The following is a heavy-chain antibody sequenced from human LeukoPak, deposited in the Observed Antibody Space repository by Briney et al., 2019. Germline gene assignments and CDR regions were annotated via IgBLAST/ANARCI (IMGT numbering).Heavy chain of an antibody. Sequence: SVKVSCKASGGTFSSYTISWVRQAPGQGLEWMGRIIPILGTANYAQKFQGRVTITADKSTSTAYMELSSLRSEDTAVYYCAIVPAAPTTYYYYYMDVWGKGTTVTVSS. J-gene: IGHJ6*03. CDR3: AIVPAAPTTYYYYYMDV. CDR1: GGTFSSYT. CDR2: IIPILGTA. D-gene: IGHD2-2*01. V-gene: IGHV1-69*08.